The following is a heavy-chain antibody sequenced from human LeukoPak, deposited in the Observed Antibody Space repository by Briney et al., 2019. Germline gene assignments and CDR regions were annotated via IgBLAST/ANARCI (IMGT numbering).Heavy chain of an antibody. Sequence: ASGPTLVNPTQTLTLTCTFSGFALSTSGMCVSWIRQPPGKALEWLARIDWDDDKYYSTSLKTRITISKDTSKNQVVLTMTNMDPVDTATYYCARTPGYYYYMDVWGKGTTVTVSS. V-gene: IGHV2-70*11. CDR3: ARTPGYYYYMDV. J-gene: IGHJ6*03. CDR1: GFALSTSGMC. CDR2: IDWDDDK.